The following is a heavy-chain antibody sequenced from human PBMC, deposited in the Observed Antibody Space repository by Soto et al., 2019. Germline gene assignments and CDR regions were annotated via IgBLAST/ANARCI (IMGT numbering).Heavy chain of an antibody. CDR2: IYHSGST. Sequence: PSETRSLTWAVSGGSISSGGYSWSWIRQPPGKGLEWIGYIYHSGSTYYNPSLKSRVTISVDRSKNQFSLKLSSVTAADTAVYYCARAPTTSLSTDWFDPWGQGTLVTVSS. V-gene: IGHV4-30-2*01. J-gene: IGHJ5*02. D-gene: IGHD4-4*01. CDR3: ARAPTTSLSTDWFDP. CDR1: GGSISSGGYS.